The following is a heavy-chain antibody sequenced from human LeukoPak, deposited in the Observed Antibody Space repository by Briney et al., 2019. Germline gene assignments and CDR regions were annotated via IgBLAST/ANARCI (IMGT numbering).Heavy chain of an antibody. Sequence: ASVKVSCRASGFMFTRYTISWLRPAPGQGLEWVGWISPYTGNTNYAQKVQGRVTMTTDASTNSAYMELRSLRSDDTAMYYCARVMMTVVTAHAFEIWGLGTMVTVSS. J-gene: IGHJ3*02. V-gene: IGHV1-18*01. CDR2: ISPYTGNT. CDR3: ARVMMTVVTAHAFEI. CDR1: GFMFTRYT. D-gene: IGHD2-21*02.